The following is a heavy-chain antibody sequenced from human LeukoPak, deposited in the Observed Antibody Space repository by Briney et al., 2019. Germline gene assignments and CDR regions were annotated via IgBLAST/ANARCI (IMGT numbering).Heavy chain of an antibody. CDR3: ATEGKMVRGVYTDY. D-gene: IGHD3-10*01. CDR1: GYTLTSYY. J-gene: IGHJ4*02. CDR2: ANPSGGST. V-gene: IGHV1-46*01. Sequence: ASVKLSCKASGYTLTSYYMHWVRQAPGQGLEWMGIANPSGGSTTYAQKFQGRVTMTRDTSTNTVYMELSSLRSEDTAVYYCATEGKMVRGVYTDYWGQGTLVTVSS.